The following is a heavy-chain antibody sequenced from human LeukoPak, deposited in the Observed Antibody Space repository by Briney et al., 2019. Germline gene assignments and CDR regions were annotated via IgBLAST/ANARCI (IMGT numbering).Heavy chain of an antibody. CDR2: TYYSSKWYN. CDR3: ARERKAAAAGYYYYYMDV. V-gene: IGHV6-1*01. J-gene: IGHJ6*03. D-gene: IGHD6-13*01. CDR1: GDSVSSNSAA. Sequence: SQTLSLTCAISGDSVSSNSAAWNWIRQSPSKGLEWLGRTYYSSKWYNDYAVSVKSRITTNPDTSKNQFSLQLNSVTPEDTAVYYCARERKAAAAGYYYYYMDVWGKGTTVTVSS.